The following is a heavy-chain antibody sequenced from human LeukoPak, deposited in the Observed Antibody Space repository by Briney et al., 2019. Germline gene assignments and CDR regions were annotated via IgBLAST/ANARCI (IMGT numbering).Heavy chain of an antibody. CDR3: ARRRASMVRALAAFDY. V-gene: IGHV4-34*01. CDR2: INHSGST. J-gene: IGHJ4*02. Sequence: PSETLSLTCAVYGGSFSGYYWSWIRQPPGKGLEWIGEINHSGSTNYNPSLKSQVTISVDTSKNQFSLKLSSVTAAGTAVYYCARRRASMVRALAAFDYWGQGTLVTVSS. D-gene: IGHD3-10*01. CDR1: GGSFSGYY.